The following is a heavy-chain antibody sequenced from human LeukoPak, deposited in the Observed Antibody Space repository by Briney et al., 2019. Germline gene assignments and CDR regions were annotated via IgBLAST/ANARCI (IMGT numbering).Heavy chain of an antibody. CDR3: ARGNRSGWYYTSYYDSSGYYYFDY. D-gene: IGHD3-22*01. J-gene: IGHJ4*02. Sequence: SVKVSCKASGGTFSSYAISWVRQAPGQGLEWMGGIIPIFGTANYAQKFQGRVTITADESTSTAYMELSSLRSEDTAVYYCARGNRSGWYYTSYYDSSGYYYFDYWGQGTLVTVSS. CDR1: GGTFSSYA. V-gene: IGHV1-69*13. CDR2: IIPIFGTA.